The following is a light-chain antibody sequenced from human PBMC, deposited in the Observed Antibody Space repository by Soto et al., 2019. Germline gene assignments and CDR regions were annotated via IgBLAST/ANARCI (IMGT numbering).Light chain of an antibody. CDR2: DDN. J-gene: IGLJ1*01. CDR1: SSNIGGNS. Sequence: VLTQPPSVSAAPGQKVTISCSGSSSNIGGNSVSWYQQLPGTAPKLLIYDDNKRPSGIPDRFSGSKSGTSATLGITGFQTGDEADYYCGSWDSSLSDYVFGTGTKVTVL. CDR3: GSWDSSLSDYV. V-gene: IGLV1-51*01.